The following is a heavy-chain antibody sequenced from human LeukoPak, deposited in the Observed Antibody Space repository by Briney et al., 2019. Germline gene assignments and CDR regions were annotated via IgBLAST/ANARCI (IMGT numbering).Heavy chain of an antibody. D-gene: IGHD2-2*01. J-gene: IGHJ5*02. V-gene: IGHV4-4*07. CDR3: ARSRSCSSTSCYDVNWFDP. Sequence: SETLSLTCTVSGGSISSYYWSWIRQPAGKGLEWIGRIYTSGSTNYNPSLKNRVTMSVDTSKNQFSLKLSSVTAADTAVYYCARSRSCSSTSCYDVNWFDPWGQGTLVTVSS. CDR1: GGSISSYY. CDR2: IYTSGST.